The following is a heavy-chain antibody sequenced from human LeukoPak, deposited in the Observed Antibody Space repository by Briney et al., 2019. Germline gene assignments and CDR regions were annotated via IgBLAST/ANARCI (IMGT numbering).Heavy chain of an antibody. V-gene: IGHV1-46*03. CDR3: ARSMVRVPGDP. J-gene: IGHJ5*02. CDR2: INPSGGST. CDR1: GYTFTSYY. Sequence: ASVKVSCKASGYTFTSYYMHWVRQAPGQGLEWMGIINPSGGSTSYAQKFQGRVTMTKDTSTSTVYMELSSLRSEDTAVYYCARSMVRVPGDPWGQGTLVTVSS. D-gene: IGHD3-10*01.